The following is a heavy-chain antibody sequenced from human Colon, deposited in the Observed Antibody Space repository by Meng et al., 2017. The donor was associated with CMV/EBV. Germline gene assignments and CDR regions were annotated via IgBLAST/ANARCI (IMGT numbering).Heavy chain of an antibody. Sequence: SETLSLTCTVSGDSIKSDIYYWDWIRQPPGKGLEWIGNIKYTGRTFYSPSLRGRLTISVDTSSNEFSLKLSSVTAADTAVYYCARGGTVILGYWGQGTLVTVSS. V-gene: IGHV4-39*02. CDR3: ARGGTVILGY. CDR2: IKYTGRT. CDR1: GDSIKSDIYY. J-gene: IGHJ4*02. D-gene: IGHD4-17*01.